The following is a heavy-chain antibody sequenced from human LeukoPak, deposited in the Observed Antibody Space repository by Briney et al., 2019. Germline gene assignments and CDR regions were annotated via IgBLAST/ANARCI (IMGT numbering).Heavy chain of an antibody. V-gene: IGHV1-18*01. Sequence: ASVKVSCKASGYTFTSYGISWVRQAPGQGLEWMGWISAYNGNTSYAQKLQGRVTVTTDTSTSTAYMELRSLRSDDTAVYYCARTPLRYCSSTSCYIWGMDVWGQGTTVTVSS. CDR1: GYTFTSYG. CDR2: ISAYNGNT. J-gene: IGHJ6*02. CDR3: ARTPLRYCSSTSCYIWGMDV. D-gene: IGHD2-2*02.